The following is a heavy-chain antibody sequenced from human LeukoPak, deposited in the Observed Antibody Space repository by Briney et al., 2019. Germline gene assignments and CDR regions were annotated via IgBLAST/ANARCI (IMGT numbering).Heavy chain of an antibody. CDR1: GYTFTSYY. D-gene: IGHD4-11*01. V-gene: IGHV1-69*05. CDR3: ARDKAVTTELTQYFQH. Sequence: ASVKLSCKASGYTFTSYYMHWVRQAPGQGLEWMGGIIPIFGTANYAQKFQGRVTITTDESTSTAYMELSSLRSEDTAVYYCARDKAVTTELTQYFQHWGQGTLVTVSS. J-gene: IGHJ1*01. CDR2: IIPIFGTA.